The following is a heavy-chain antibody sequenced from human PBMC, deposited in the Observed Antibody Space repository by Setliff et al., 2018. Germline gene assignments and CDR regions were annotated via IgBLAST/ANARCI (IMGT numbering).Heavy chain of an antibody. Sequence: ASVKVSCKASGNIFTGHFLHWVRQAPGQGLDWMGWISPYNGDTKSAQNFQGRVTMTTDASTNTAYMELRSLGSDDTAVYYCATFRGYTYGYDYWGQGTLVTVSS. CDR1: GNIFTGHF. CDR3: ATFRGYTYGYDY. V-gene: IGHV1-18*04. J-gene: IGHJ4*02. D-gene: IGHD5-18*01. CDR2: ISPYNGDT.